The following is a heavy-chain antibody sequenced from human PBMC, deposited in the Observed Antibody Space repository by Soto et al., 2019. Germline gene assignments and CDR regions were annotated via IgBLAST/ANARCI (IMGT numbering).Heavy chain of an antibody. CDR1: GFTFSSYG. J-gene: IGHJ3*02. Sequence: QVQLVESGGGVVQPGRSLRLSCAASGFTFSSYGMHWVRQAPGKGLEWVAVIWYDGSNKYYADSVKGRFTISRDNSKNTLYLQMNSLSAEDTAVYYCATRPGVYSRSPTGEDAFDIWGQGTMVTVSS. D-gene: IGHD6-13*01. V-gene: IGHV3-33*01. CDR3: ATRPGVYSRSPTGEDAFDI. CDR2: IWYDGSNK.